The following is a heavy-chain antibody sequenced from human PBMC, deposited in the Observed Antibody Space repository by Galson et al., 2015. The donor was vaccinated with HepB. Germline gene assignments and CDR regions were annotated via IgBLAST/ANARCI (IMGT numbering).Heavy chain of an antibody. CDR3: ARGYYYDSSSYWGFDY. CDR1: GFTFSTYW. V-gene: IGHV3-74*01. D-gene: IGHD3-22*01. CDR2: INSDGSST. J-gene: IGHJ4*02. Sequence: SLRLSCAASGFTFSTYWMHWVRQAPEKGLVWVSRINSDGSSTSYADSVKGRFTISRDNAKNTLYLQMNSLRAEDTAVYYCARGYYYDSSSYWGFDYWGQGTLVTVSS.